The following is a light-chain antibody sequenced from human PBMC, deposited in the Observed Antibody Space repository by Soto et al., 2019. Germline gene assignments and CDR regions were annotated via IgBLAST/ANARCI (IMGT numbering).Light chain of an antibody. CDR3: VSFTTSRSHC. J-gene: IGLJ1*01. CDR1: SSDVGAYIF. Sequence: QSALTRPASVSGSPGQSITISCTGTSSDVGAYIFVSWYQQHPGKAPKLMIYDIINRPSGVSNRFSGSKSGNTASLTIYGLQAEDEADYYCVSFTTSRSHCFGPGPKLTVL. CDR2: DII. V-gene: IGLV2-14*03.